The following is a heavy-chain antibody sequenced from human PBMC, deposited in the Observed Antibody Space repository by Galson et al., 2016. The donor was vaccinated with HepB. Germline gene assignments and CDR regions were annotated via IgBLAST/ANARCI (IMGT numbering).Heavy chain of an antibody. CDR3: AKDLQVSPLWFGELFPDD. Sequence: SLRLSCAASGFTFRGYAMSWVRQAPGKGLEWLSAITAAGGVTYSADSVKGRFTIASDNSKNPLYLEMSSLRVEDTAVYYCAKDLQVSPLWFGELFPDDWGQGTLVAVSS. CDR2: ITAAGGVT. D-gene: IGHD3-10*01. CDR1: GFTFRGYA. V-gene: IGHV3-23*01. J-gene: IGHJ4*02.